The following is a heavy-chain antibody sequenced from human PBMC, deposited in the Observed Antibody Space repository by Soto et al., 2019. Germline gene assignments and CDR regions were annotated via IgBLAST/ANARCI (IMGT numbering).Heavy chain of an antibody. CDR3: ARDYNDFWSGHFDY. CDR1: GGSISSGGYY. D-gene: IGHD3-3*01. CDR2: IYYSGST. V-gene: IGHV4-31*03. J-gene: IGHJ4*01. Sequence: SETLSLTCTVSGGSISSGGYYWSWIRQHPGKGLEWIGYIYYSGSTYYNPSLKSRVTISVDTSKNQFSLKLSSVTAEDTAVYYCARDYNDFWSGHFDYWGHGALVTVSS.